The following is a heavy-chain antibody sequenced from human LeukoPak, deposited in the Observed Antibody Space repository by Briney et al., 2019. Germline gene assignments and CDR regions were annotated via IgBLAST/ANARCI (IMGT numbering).Heavy chain of an antibody. V-gene: IGHV1-18*01. D-gene: IGHD3-9*01. CDR2: ISAYNGNT. J-gene: IGHJ5*02. CDR3: ARILLRYFDWLLYPIGWFDP. Sequence: ASVKVSCKASGYTFTSCGISWVRQAPGQGLEWMGWISAYNGNTNYAQKLQGRVTMTTDASTSTAYMELRSLRSDDTAVYYCARILLRYFDWLLYPIGWFDPWGQGTLVTVSS. CDR1: GYTFTSCG.